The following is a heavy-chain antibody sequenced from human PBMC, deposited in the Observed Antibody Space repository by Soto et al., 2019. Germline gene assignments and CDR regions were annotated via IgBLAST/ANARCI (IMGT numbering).Heavy chain of an antibody. V-gene: IGHV4-4*07. CDR1: GGSVSSHY. J-gene: IGHJ4*02. CDR2: LYNAERT. Sequence: LSLTCTVSGGSVSSHYWSWIRQPAGKGLEWLGRLYNAERTSYNPSLKGRVTMSMDTSNNQFSLKLTSVTAADTAVYFCAREPLAHSYFDFWGQGTLVTVSS. CDR3: AREPLAHSYFDF.